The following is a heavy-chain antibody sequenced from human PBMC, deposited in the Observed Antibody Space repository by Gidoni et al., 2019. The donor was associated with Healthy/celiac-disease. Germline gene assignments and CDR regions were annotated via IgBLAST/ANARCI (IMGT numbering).Heavy chain of an antibody. Sequence: QLQESGPGLVKPSETLSLTCTVSGGSISSYYWSWIRQPPGKGLEWIGYIYYSGSTNYNPSLKSRVTISVDTSKNQFSLKLSSVTAADTAVYYCARDQGIAAAGDYYYYMDVWGKGTTVTVSS. CDR3: ARDQGIAAAGDYYYYMDV. V-gene: IGHV4-59*01. CDR1: GGSISSYY. D-gene: IGHD6-13*01. J-gene: IGHJ6*03. CDR2: IYYSGST.